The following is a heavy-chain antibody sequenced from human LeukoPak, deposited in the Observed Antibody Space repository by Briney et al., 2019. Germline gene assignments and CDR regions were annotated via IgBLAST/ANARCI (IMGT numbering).Heavy chain of an antibody. Sequence: SETLSLTCAVYGGSSSGYYWSWIRQPPGKGLEWIGEINHSGSTNYNPSLKSRVTISVDTSKNQFSLKLSSVTAADTAVYYCARLEWAAARFDYWGQGTLVTVSS. CDR3: ARLEWAAARFDY. V-gene: IGHV4-34*01. D-gene: IGHD6-13*01. J-gene: IGHJ4*02. CDR1: GGSSSGYY. CDR2: INHSGST.